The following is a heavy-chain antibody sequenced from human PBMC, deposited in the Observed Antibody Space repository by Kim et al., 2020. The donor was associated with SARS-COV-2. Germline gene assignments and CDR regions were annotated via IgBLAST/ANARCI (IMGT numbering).Heavy chain of an antibody. CDR3: AKDFQYCSSTSCQYYYYSYGMDV. Sequence: GGSLRLSCAASGFTFSSYAMSWVRQAPGKGLEWVSAISGSGGSTYYADSVKGRFTISRDNSKNTLYLQMNSLRAEDTAVYYCAKDFQYCSSTSCQYYYYSYGMDVWGQGTTVTVSS. CDR1: GFTFSSYA. CDR2: ISGSGGST. V-gene: IGHV3-23*01. D-gene: IGHD2-2*01. J-gene: IGHJ6*02.